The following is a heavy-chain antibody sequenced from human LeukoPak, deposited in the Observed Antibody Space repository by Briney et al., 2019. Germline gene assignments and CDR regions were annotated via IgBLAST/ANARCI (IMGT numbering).Heavy chain of an antibody. CDR3: AGVLSGYNYYGIDV. J-gene: IGHJ6*02. V-gene: IGHV4-59*01. CDR2: IHYSGST. Sequence: SETLSLTCTVSGGSISSYYWNWIRQSPGKGLEWIGYIHYSGSTKYNPSLKSRVTMSIDTSKNRFSVKVSSVTAADTAVSSCAGVLSGYNYYGIDVWGQGTTVTVSS. D-gene: IGHD2-15*01. CDR1: GGSISSYY.